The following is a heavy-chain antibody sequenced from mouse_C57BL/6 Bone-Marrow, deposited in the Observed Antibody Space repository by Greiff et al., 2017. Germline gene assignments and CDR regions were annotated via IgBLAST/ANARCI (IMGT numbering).Heavy chain of an antibody. V-gene: IGHV1-81*01. CDR3: AIYYDYLYAMDY. J-gene: IGHJ4*01. Sequence: VQLQQSGAELARPGASVKLSCKASGYTFTSYGISWVKQRTGQGLEWIGEIYPRSGNTYYNEKFKGKATLTADKSSSKAYMELRSLTSEDSAVYFCAIYYDYLYAMDYWGQGTSVTVSS. CDR1: GYTFTSYG. D-gene: IGHD2-4*01. CDR2: IYPRSGNT.